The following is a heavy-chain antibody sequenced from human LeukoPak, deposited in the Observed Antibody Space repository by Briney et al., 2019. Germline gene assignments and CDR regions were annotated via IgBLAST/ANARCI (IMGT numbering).Heavy chain of an antibody. CDR1: AYILTSYD. V-gene: IGHV1-8*01. D-gene: IGHD2-15*01. J-gene: IGHJ4*02. CDR2: MNPNSGNT. Sequence: SVKVACKAAAYILTSYDINWVRQATGHWLEWMGWMNPNSGNTSYRQKFQGRVTMTRNTSISTAYMELSSLRSEDTAVYYCAIGGGSCYSGFCYWGQGTLVTVSS. CDR3: AIGGGSCYSGFCY.